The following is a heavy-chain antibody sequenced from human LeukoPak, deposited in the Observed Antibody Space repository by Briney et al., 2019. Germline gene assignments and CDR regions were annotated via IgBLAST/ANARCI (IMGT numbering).Heavy chain of an antibody. Sequence: GGSLRLSCAASGFTFSSYSMNWVRQAPGKGLEWVSSISSSSSYIYYADSVKGRFTISRDNAKNSLYLQMNSLRAEDTAVYYCAKDRSTGSGSFGDYWGQGTLVTVSS. CDR3: AKDRSTGSGSFGDY. J-gene: IGHJ4*02. CDR2: ISSSSSYI. CDR1: GFTFSSYS. V-gene: IGHV3-21*04. D-gene: IGHD2-2*01.